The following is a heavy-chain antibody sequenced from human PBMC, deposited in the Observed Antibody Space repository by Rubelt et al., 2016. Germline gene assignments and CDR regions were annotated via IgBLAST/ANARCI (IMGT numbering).Heavy chain of an antibody. CDR2: INACNGNT. D-gene: IGHD6-13*01. CDR3: ASMRGPYSSSGGEFDP. CDR1: GYTFTSYA. V-gene: IGHV1-3*01. J-gene: IGHJ5*02. Sequence: QVQLVQSGAEVKKPGASVKVSCKASGYTFTSYAMHWVRQAPGQRLEWMGWINACNGNTKYSQKFQGRVTITRDTSASTAYTALSSLRSEATAVYYCASMRGPYSSSGGEFDPWGQGTLVTVSS.